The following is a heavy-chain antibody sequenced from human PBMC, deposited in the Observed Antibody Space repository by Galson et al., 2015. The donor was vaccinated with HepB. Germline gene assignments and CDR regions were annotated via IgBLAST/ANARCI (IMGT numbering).Heavy chain of an antibody. Sequence: SLRLSCAASGFTFSSYWMTWVRQAPGKGLEWVSNIKQDGSAKYHVDSVKGRFTISRDNAKNSLYLQMNSLRAEDTAVYYCAKGFCRTRCYTGGWEWYFDLWGRGTLVTVSS. CDR3: AKGFCRTRCYTGGWEWYFDL. CDR2: IKQDGSAK. CDR1: GFTFSSYW. V-gene: IGHV3-7*03. J-gene: IGHJ2*01. D-gene: IGHD2-2*02.